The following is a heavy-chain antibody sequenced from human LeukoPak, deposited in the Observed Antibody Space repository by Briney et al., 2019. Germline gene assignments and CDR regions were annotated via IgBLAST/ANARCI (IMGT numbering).Heavy chain of an antibody. J-gene: IGHJ4*02. D-gene: IGHD4-11*01. Sequence: GGSLRPSCSTSGFTSRNHAMHWARQAPGKGREWVAFIRYDERQEFYADSVKGRFTISRDNSKSTLYLQMGSLRTEDTAVYYCVRDFSNYVAFFDSWGQGVLVIVSS. CDR2: IRYDERQE. CDR3: VRDFSNYVAFFDS. CDR1: GFTSRNHA. V-gene: IGHV3-30*02.